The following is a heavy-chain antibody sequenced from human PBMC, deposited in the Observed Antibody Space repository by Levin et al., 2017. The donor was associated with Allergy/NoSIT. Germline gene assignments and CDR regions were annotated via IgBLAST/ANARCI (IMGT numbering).Heavy chain of an antibody. J-gene: IGHJ4*02. CDR1: GFTFRTFW. Sequence: GESLKISCAASGFTFRTFWMSWVRQAPGKGPEWVANIKQDGSDKYYVDSVEGRFTVSRGNAKSSLYLQMNSLRVEDTAVYYCARDHDGEDEYFDFWGQGTLVTVSS. CDR3: ARDHDGEDEYFDF. D-gene: IGHD3-10*01. CDR2: IKQDGSDK. V-gene: IGHV3-7*01.